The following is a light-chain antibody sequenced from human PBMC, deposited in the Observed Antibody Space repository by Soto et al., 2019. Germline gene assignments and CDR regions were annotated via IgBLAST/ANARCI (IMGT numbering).Light chain of an antibody. CDR2: DAA. Sequence: DIHMTQCPYSLSSSLEEKVTVTARASQSISNYLNWYQQKPGKAPKILIYDAAKLETGVPSRFSGSGSGTDFTFTISSLQPEDIATYYCQQYDNLPITFGQGTRLEIK. CDR3: QQYDNLPIT. J-gene: IGKJ5*01. V-gene: IGKV1-33*01. CDR1: QSISNY.